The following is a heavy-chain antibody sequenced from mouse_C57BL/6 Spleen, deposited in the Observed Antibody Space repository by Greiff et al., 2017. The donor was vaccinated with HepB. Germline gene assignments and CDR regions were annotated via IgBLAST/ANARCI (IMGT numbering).Heavy chain of an antibody. CDR2: IDPSDSET. D-gene: IGHD2-4*01. Sequence: QVQLKEPGAELVRPGSSVKLSCKASGYTFTSYWMHWVKQRPIQGLEWIGNIDPSDSETHYNQKFKDKATLTVDKSSSTAYMQLSSLTSEDSAVYYCAGGDYGRYAMDYWGQGTSVTVSS. V-gene: IGHV1-52*01. CDR1: GYTFTSYW. CDR3: AGGDYGRYAMDY. J-gene: IGHJ4*01.